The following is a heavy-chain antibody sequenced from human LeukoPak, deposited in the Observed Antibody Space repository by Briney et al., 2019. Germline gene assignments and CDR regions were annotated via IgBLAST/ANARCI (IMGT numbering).Heavy chain of an antibody. D-gene: IGHD2-15*01. CDR1: GYTFTSYD. J-gene: IGHJ6*03. CDR3: ARGLYCTGGSCYFSSYYSMDV. CDR2: MNPNSGNT. Sequence: ASVKVSCKASGYTFTSYDINWVRQATGQGLEWMGWMNPNSGNTGYAQKFQGRVTITKNTSRSTAYMELSSLRSEDTAVYYCARGLYCTGGSCYFSSYYSMDVWGKGTTVTVSS. V-gene: IGHV1-8*03.